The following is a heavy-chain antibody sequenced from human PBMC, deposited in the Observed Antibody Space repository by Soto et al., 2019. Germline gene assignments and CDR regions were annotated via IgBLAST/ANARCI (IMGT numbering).Heavy chain of an antibody. J-gene: IGHJ4*02. CDR1: GFTFNTFA. D-gene: IGHD2-15*01. Sequence: EVLLLESGGGLVQPGGSLRISCAASGFTFNTFAMTWVRQAPGKGLEWVSALSGSGSLSYYADFVKGRFTISRDNSKNTMYLQMNNLRVDETAVYFCARDRGGALDSWGQGTLVTVSS. CDR3: ARDRGGALDS. CDR2: LSGSGSLS. V-gene: IGHV3-23*01.